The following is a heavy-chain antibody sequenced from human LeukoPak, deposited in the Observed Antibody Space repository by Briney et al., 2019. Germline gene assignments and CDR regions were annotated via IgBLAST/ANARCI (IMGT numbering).Heavy chain of an antibody. V-gene: IGHV4-59*01. CDR1: GGSINDFY. CDR2: IFYSGSA. Sequence: SETLSLTCTVSGGSINDFYWTWIRQPPGKGLEWIGYIFYSGSANSNPSLESRVTISVDTSKNQFSLKLSSVTAADTAAYYCARLRSGSTPPPPHYYYGLNVWGQGTTVIVSS. J-gene: IGHJ6*02. CDR3: ARLRSGSTPPPPHYYYGLNV. D-gene: IGHD1-26*01.